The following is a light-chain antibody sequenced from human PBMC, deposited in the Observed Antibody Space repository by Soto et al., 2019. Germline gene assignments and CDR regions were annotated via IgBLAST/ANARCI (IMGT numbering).Light chain of an antibody. CDR1: SSNIGAGYD. V-gene: IGLV1-40*01. CDR2: GNS. Sequence: QSVLTQPPSVSGAPGQRVTISCTGSSSNIGAGYDVHWYQQLPGTAPKLLIYGNSNRPSGVPDRFSGSKSGTSASLAITGLQAEDEADYYSQSYDNSLGGSVFGGGTKLTVL. CDR3: QSYDNSLGGSV. J-gene: IGLJ2*01.